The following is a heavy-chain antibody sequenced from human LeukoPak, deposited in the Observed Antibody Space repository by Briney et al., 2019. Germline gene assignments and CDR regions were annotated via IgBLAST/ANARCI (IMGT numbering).Heavy chain of an antibody. Sequence: GGSLRLSCAASGFTFSRYWMHWVRQAPGKGLVWVSRINSDGSRTSYADSVKGRFTISRDNAKNTLYLQMNSLRAEDTAVYYCARAASIYCSSTSCYPVDYWGQGTLVTVSS. D-gene: IGHD2-2*01. CDR1: GFTFSRYW. CDR3: ARAASIYCSSTSCYPVDY. J-gene: IGHJ4*02. V-gene: IGHV3-74*01. CDR2: INSDGSRT.